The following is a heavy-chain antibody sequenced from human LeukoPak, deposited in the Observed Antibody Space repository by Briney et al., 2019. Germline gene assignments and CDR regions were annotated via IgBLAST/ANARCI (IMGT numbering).Heavy chain of an antibody. CDR2: INPDNGMT. CDR1: GYPFRGYY. Sequence: GASVKVSCKASGYPFRGYYMHWVRQAPGQGLEWMGWINPDNGMTDYAQKFQDRVTMTRDTSTSTAYMELRGLKSDDTAIYYCARELYASGLGDYWGQGTLVTVSS. D-gene: IGHD3-10*01. V-gene: IGHV1-2*02. J-gene: IGHJ4*02. CDR3: ARELYASGLGDY.